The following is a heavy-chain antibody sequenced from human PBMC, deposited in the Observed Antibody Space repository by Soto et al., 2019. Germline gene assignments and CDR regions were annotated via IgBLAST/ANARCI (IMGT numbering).Heavy chain of an antibody. D-gene: IGHD6-13*01. CDR3: AKEPLYSSPSFDI. V-gene: IGHV3-23*01. Sequence: PGGSLRLSCAASGFSFSSYAMSWVRQAPGKGLEWVSSISAGGGTTYYADSVKGRFTISRDNSKNTMHLQMNSLRAEDTAVYYCAKEPLYSSPSFDIWGQGTMVTVSS. J-gene: IGHJ3*02. CDR2: ISAGGGTT. CDR1: GFSFSSYA.